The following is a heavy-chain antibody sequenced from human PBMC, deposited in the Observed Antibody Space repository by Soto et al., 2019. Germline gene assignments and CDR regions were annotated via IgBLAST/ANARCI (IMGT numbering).Heavy chain of an antibody. V-gene: IGHV3-30*18. D-gene: IGHD1-1*01. CDR2: MSFDGSNK. Sequence: QVQLVESGGGVVQPGRSLRLSCAASRFTFRSYGMHWVRQAPGKGLEWVALMSFDGSNKYYADSVRGRFTISSDNSKSTLYLQMDILRPEDTAVYYCAKELGWELQLSHPYYNSGMDVWGQGTTVTVSS. J-gene: IGHJ6*02. CDR3: AKELGWELQLSHPYYNSGMDV. CDR1: RFTFRSYG.